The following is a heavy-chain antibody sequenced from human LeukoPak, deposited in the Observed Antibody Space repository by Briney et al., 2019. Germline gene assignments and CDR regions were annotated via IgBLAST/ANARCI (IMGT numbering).Heavy chain of an antibody. CDR3: ARFRIAAAGKGYYYGMDV. J-gene: IGHJ6*02. D-gene: IGHD6-13*01. CDR2: IYYSGST. CDR1: GGSISSYY. Sequence: SETLSLTCTVSGGSISSYYWSWIRQPPGKGLEWIGYIYYSGSTNYNPSLKSRDTISVDTSKNQFSLKLSSVTAADTAVYYCARFRIAAAGKGYYYGMDVWGQGTTVTVSS. V-gene: IGHV4-59*01.